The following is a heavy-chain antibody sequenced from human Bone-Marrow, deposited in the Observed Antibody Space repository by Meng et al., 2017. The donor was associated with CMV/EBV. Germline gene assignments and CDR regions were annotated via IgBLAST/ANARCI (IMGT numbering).Heavy chain of an antibody. D-gene: IGHD1-14*01. Sequence: GSLRLSCTVSGGSISSSSYYWGWIRQPPGKGLEWIGSIYYSGSTYYNPSLKSRVTISVDMSQNQFSLKLDSVTPADTAVYFCARKLAGFRRWGYYFDYWGQGRLVTVSS. CDR2: IYYSGST. V-gene: IGHV4-39*07. J-gene: IGHJ4*02. CDR3: ARKLAGFRRWGYYFDY. CDR1: GGSISSSSYY.